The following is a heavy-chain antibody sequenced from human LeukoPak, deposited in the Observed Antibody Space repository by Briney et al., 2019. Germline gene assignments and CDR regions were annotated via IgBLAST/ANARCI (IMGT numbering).Heavy chain of an antibody. CDR2: MNPNSGNT. Sequence: ASVKVSCKASGYTFTSYDINWVRQATGQGLEWMGWMNPNSGNTGYAQKFQGRVTMTRNTSISTAYMELSSLRSEDTAVYYCARGIGSDIVVVVADSGMDVWGQGPTVTVSS. J-gene: IGHJ6*02. CDR1: GYTFTSYD. CDR3: ARGIGSDIVVVVADSGMDV. V-gene: IGHV1-8*01. D-gene: IGHD2-15*01.